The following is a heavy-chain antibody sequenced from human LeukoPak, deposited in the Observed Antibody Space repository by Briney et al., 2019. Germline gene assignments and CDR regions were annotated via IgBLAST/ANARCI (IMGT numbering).Heavy chain of an antibody. Sequence: SETLSLACTVSGGSLNSGGNYWSWIRQPPGKGLEWIAYIYYSGSANYNPSLKSRVTISIDTSKNQFSLKLSSVTAGDTAVYYCARDSSCSGGTCYDTWGQGTLVTVSS. CDR3: ARDSSCSGGTCYDT. V-gene: IGHV4-61*08. CDR2: IYYSGSA. D-gene: IGHD2-15*01. J-gene: IGHJ5*02. CDR1: GGSLNSGGNY.